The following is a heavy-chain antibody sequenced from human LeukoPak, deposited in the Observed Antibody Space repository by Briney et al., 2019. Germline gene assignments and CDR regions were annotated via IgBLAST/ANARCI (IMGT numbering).Heavy chain of an antibody. V-gene: IGHV4-38-2*02. Sequence: SETLSLTCTVSGYSISSGYYWGWIRPPPGKGLEWIGSIYHSGSTYYNPSLKSRVTISVDTSKNQFSLKLSSVTAADTAVYYCASTRGYSYGPTKFDYWGQGTLVTVSS. J-gene: IGHJ4*02. CDR2: IYHSGST. D-gene: IGHD5-18*01. CDR1: GYSISSGYY. CDR3: ASTRGYSYGPTKFDY.